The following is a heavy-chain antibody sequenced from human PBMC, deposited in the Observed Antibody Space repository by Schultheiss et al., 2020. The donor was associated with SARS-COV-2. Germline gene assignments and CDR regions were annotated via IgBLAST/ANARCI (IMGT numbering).Heavy chain of an antibody. CDR2: VSNDGVDT. CDR1: GFTFSSYA. J-gene: IGHJ6*02. Sequence: GGSLRLSCAASGFTFSSYAMSWVRQAPGKGLEWVSTVSNDGVDTYQTDSVKGRFTISRDNAKNSMYLQMNSLRAEDTAVYYCAKDGAKLSPLYYYGMDVWGQGTTVTVSS. V-gene: IGHV3-23*01. CDR3: AKDGAKLSPLYYYGMDV. D-gene: IGHD3-10*01.